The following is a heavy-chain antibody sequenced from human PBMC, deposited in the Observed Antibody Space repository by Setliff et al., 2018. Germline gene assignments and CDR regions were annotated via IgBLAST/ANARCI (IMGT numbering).Heavy chain of an antibody. CDR1: GYSFTSHY. CDR3: VIPFCAGATCPPS. V-gene: IGHV1-46*01. D-gene: IGHD2-21*01. J-gene: IGHJ4*02. CDR2: INPGGLTS. Sequence: GASVKVSCKTSGYSFTSHYMHWVRQAPGQGLEWMGIINPGGLTSSSTQKFEGRVTMTRDTSIRTAYMEVNRLRSDDTAVYYCVIPFCAGATCPPSWGQGTLVTVSS.